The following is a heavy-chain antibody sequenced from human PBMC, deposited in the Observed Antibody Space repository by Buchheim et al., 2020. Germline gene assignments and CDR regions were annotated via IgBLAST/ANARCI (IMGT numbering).Heavy chain of an antibody. Sequence: ELRLAESGGGLVQPGGSLTLSCAGSGFKFSAYWMSWVRQRPGKGLEWVANIKEDGSRKYYVESVKGRFTISRDNAKNTLSLQMDSLRGEDTAVYFCARDSASQDIDHYWFDPWGQGTLVTVSS. V-gene: IGHV3-7*01. CDR1: GFKFSAYW. CDR2: IKEDGSRK. D-gene: IGHD3-10*01. J-gene: IGHJ5*02. CDR3: ARDSASQDIDHYWFDP.